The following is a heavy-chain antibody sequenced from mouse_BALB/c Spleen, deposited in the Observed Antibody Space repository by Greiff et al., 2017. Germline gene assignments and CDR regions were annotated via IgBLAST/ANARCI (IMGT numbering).Heavy chain of an antibody. J-gene: IGHJ4*01. D-gene: IGHD1-1*01. CDR2: ISSGSSTI. V-gene: IGHV5-17*02. CDR1: GFTFSSFG. CDR3: ARSHYYYGSSYDYAMDY. Sequence: EGQGVESGGGLVQPGGSRKLSCAASGFTFSSFGMHWVRQAPEKGLEWVAYISSGSSTIYYADTVKGRFTISRDNPKNTLFLQMTSLRSEDTAMYYCARSHYYYGSSYDYAMDYWGQGTSVTVSS.